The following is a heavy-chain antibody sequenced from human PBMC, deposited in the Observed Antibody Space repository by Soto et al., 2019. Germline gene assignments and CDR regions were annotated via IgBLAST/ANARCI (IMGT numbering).Heavy chain of an antibody. CDR3: ARDLRSITVGTGRFDF. CDR1: GFPFSTYA. Sequence: GGSLRLSCAASGFPFSTYAMHLVRQAPGKWLEWVAVISFDGSTKHFARSVKGRFNISRDNSKNTLFMQMNSLRDEDTTVYYCARDLRSITVGTGRFDFWGQGTLVTVSS. CDR2: ISFDGSTK. D-gene: IGHD3-10*01. V-gene: IGHV3-30-3*01. J-gene: IGHJ4*02.